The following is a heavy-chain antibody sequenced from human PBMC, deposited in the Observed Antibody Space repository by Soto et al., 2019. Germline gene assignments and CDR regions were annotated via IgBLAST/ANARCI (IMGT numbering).Heavy chain of an antibody. D-gene: IGHD4-4*01. CDR1: GFTFTTYW. Sequence: LGESLKISCKGSGFTFTTYWIGWVRQMPGKGLEWMGIIYSGDSETRYSPSFQGRVTISVDKSMNSAYLQWDSLKASDTAIYYCARRKGLRRNSVPFDYWAQGTQVTVSS. CDR2: IYSGDSET. CDR3: ARRKGLRRNSVPFDY. J-gene: IGHJ4*02. V-gene: IGHV5-51*01.